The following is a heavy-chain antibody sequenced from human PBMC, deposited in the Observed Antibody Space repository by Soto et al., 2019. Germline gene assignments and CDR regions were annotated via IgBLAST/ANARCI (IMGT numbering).Heavy chain of an antibody. Sequence: ASVKVSCKASGGTFSSYTISWVRQAPGQGLEWMGRIIPILGIANYAQKFQGRVTITADKSTSTAYMELSSLRSEDTAVYYCARDPGTMVRGEYYYYYMDVWGKGTTVTVSS. V-gene: IGHV1-69*04. CDR2: IIPILGIA. CDR3: ARDPGTMVRGEYYYYYMDV. J-gene: IGHJ6*03. D-gene: IGHD3-10*01. CDR1: GGTFSSYT.